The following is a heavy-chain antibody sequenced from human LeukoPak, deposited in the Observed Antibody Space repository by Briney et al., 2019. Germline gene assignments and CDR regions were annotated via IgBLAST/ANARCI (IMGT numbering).Heavy chain of an antibody. V-gene: IGHV4-39*01. CDR2: IYYSGST. D-gene: IGHD3-10*01. Sequence: PSETLSLTCTVSGGSISSSSYYWGWIRQPPGKGLEWIGSIYYSGSTYYNPSLKSRVTISVDTSKNQFSLKLSSVTAADTAVYYCARLGSNGGSGSYYNVREYYFDYWGQGTLVTVSS. J-gene: IGHJ4*02. CDR1: GGSISSSSYY. CDR3: ARLGSNGGSGSYYNVREYYFDY.